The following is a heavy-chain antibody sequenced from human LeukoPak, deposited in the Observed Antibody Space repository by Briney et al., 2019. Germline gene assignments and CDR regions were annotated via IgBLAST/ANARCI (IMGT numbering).Heavy chain of an antibody. D-gene: IGHD1-26*01. Sequence: GGSLSLSCAASGFTFSIYAMSWVRQAPGKGLEWVSAISGSGGSTYYADSVKGRFTISRDNSKNTLYLQLNSLRAEDTAIYYCAKGGPGRGAWELPKYYFDYWGQGTLVTVSS. CDR3: AKGGPGRGAWELPKYYFDY. CDR2: ISGSGGST. J-gene: IGHJ4*02. CDR1: GFTFSIYA. V-gene: IGHV3-23*01.